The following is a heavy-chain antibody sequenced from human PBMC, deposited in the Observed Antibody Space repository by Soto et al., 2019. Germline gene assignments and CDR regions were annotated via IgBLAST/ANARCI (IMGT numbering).Heavy chain of an antibody. J-gene: IGHJ6*02. CDR1: GYTFTSYG. V-gene: IGHV1-18*01. CDR3: ARDTHTYYYDSSGPDYGMDV. Sequence: ASVKVSCKASGYTFTSYGISWVRQAPGQGLEWMGWISAYNGNTNYAQKLQGRVTMTTDTSTSTAYMELRSLRSDDTAVYYCARDTHTYYYDSSGPDYGMDVWGQGTTVTV. CDR2: ISAYNGNT. D-gene: IGHD3-22*01.